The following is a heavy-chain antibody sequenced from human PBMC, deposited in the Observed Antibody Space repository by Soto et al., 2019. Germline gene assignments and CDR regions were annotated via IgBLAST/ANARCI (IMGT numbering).Heavy chain of an antibody. Sequence: GGSLRLSSGASRFTFDDYGMHWVRQAPGKGLEWVSSISWNSGRIGYADSVKGRFTISRDNSRNILYLQLNSLRAEDMAVYYGAIDPSAHFPEYWGQGTLVTVSS. CDR3: AIDPSAHFPEY. V-gene: IGHV3-9*03. J-gene: IGHJ4*02. CDR1: RFTFDDYG. CDR2: ISWNSGRI. D-gene: IGHD3-10*01.